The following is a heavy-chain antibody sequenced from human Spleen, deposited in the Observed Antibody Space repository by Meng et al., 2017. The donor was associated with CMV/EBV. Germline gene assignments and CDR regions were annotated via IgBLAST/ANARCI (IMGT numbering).Heavy chain of an antibody. V-gene: IGHV4-34*01. J-gene: IGHJ5*02. CDR3: ARGKRYCSSTSCPNWFDP. CDR1: GGSFSGYY. CDR2: INHSGST. D-gene: IGHD2-2*01. Sequence: QVHLQQWGAGLLKPSETLSLTCAVYGGSFSGYYWSWIRQPPGKGLEWIGEINHSGSTNYNPSLKSRVTISVDTSKNQFSLKLSSVTAADTAVYYCARGKRYCSSTSCPNWFDPWGQGTLVTVSS.